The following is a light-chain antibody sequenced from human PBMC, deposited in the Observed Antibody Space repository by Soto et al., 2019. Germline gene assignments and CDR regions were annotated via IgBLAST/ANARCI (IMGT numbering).Light chain of an antibody. CDR2: GTS. V-gene: IGKV3-15*01. Sequence: GGSATLSCRASPSVYSNLAWYQQTPGQAPRLLIFGTSTRATGVPARFSGSGSGTDFTLTISSLQSEDLAVYYCQHYNNWPITFGQGTRLEI. CDR3: QHYNNWPIT. CDR1: PSVYSN. J-gene: IGKJ5*01.